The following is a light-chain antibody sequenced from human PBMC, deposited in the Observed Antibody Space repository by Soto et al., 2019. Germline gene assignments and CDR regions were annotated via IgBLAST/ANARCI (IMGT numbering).Light chain of an antibody. J-gene: IGKJ1*01. CDR2: KAS. CDR1: QSISSW. CDR3: QQYNSYPWT. Sequence: DIQMTQSPSTLSASVGDTVTITCRASQSISSWLAWYQQKPGKAPKLLIYKASSLETGVPSRFSGSGSGTEFTLTISRLQPDDFATYYCQQYNSYPWTFGQGTKVEIK. V-gene: IGKV1-5*03.